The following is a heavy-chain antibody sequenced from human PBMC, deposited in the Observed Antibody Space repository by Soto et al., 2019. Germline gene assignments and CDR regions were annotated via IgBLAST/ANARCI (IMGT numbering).Heavy chain of an antibody. V-gene: IGHV3-74*01. D-gene: IGHD3-10*01. CDR2: IYNDGTYS. CDR1: GFIFKMYW. CDR3: TRGPRPISTGTGAY. J-gene: IGHJ4*02. Sequence: GGSLRLSCAASGFIFKMYWMHWVRQSPGKGLVWISRIYNDGTYSDYADSVRGRFTISRDNVNDTLYLQMNNLRADDSGLYYCTRGPRPISTGTGAYWGQGTQVTVS.